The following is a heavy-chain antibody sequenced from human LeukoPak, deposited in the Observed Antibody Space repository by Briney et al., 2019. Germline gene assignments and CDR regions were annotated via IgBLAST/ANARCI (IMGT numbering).Heavy chain of an antibody. CDR1: GYTFTGYY. CDR3: ARSLRTTGY. Sequence: ASVKVSCKASGYTFTGYYVHWVRQAPGQGFEWMGWINPNSGDTSYAQKFQGRVTMTRDTSISTAYMELSRLRSDDTAVYYCARSLRTTGYWGQGTLVTVSS. V-gene: IGHV1-2*02. CDR2: INPNSGDT. D-gene: IGHD1-1*01. J-gene: IGHJ4*02.